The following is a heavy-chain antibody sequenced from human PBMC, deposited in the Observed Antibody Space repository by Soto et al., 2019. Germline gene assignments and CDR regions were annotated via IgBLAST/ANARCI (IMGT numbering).Heavy chain of an antibody. CDR1: GYSFTSYW. V-gene: IGHV5-51*01. D-gene: IGHD6-6*01. CDR2: IYPGDSDT. CDR3: ARTVSSSAGPFDY. Sequence: GESLKISCKGSGYSFTSYWIGWVRQMPGKGLEWMGIIYPGDSDTRYSPSFQGQVTISADRSISTAYLQWSSLKASDTAMYYCARTVSSSAGPFDYWGQGTLVTVSS. J-gene: IGHJ4*02.